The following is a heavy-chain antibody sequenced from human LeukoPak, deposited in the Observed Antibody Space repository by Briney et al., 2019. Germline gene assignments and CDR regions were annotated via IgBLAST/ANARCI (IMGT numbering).Heavy chain of an antibody. J-gene: IGHJ4*02. CDR3: ARGPH. CDR1: GFTFSTSW. CDR2: IKEGGSEK. Sequence: GGSLRLSCAASGFTFSTSWMSWVRQVPGKGLEWVASIKEGGSEKYYVDSVKGRFTISRDNAKNSVYLQMNSLRTEDTAVYYCARGPHWGQGTLVTVSS. V-gene: IGHV3-7*01.